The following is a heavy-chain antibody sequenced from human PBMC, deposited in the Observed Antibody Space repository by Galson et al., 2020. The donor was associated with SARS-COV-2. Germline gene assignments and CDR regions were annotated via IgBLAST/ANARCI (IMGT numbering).Heavy chain of an antibody. CDR3: ARGGAFHGFDI. J-gene: IGHJ3*02. CDR1: GYTFNTYY. Sequence: ASVKVSCKASGYTFNTYYIHWVRQAPGQGLAYMGTINPSAGTTTYAQKFQGSVTVTRDTSTSTVYMDLSSLRSEDTAIYYCARGGAFHGFDIWGLGTMVTVSS. V-gene: IGHV1-46*02. D-gene: IGHD3-10*01. CDR2: INPSAGTT.